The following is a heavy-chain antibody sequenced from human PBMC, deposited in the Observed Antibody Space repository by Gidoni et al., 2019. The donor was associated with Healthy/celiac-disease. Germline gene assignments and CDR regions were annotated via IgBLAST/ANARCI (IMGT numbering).Heavy chain of an antibody. CDR1: GFTFSSYS. Sequence: EVQLVASGGGLVKPGGSLRLPCPASGFTFSSYSMNWVRQAPGKGLEWVSSISSSSSYIYYADSVKGRFTISRDNAKNSLYLQMNSLRAEDTAVYYCARGLYDSSGYYYFDYWGQGTLVTVSS. V-gene: IGHV3-21*01. J-gene: IGHJ4*02. CDR3: ARGLYDSSGYYYFDY. D-gene: IGHD3-22*01. CDR2: ISSSSSYI.